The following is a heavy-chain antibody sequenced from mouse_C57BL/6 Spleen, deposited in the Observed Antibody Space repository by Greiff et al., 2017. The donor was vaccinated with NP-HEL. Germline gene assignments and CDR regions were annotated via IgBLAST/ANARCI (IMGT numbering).Heavy chain of an antibody. CDR3: ARGGLGNYVGGDY. J-gene: IGHJ4*01. V-gene: IGHV1-80*01. Sequence: QVQLKESGAELVKPGASVKISCKASGYAFSSYWMNWVKQRPGKGLEWIGQIYPGDGDTNYNGKFKGKATLTADKSSSTAYMQLSSLTSEDSAVYFCARGGLGNYVGGDYWGQGTSVTVSS. CDR2: IYPGDGDT. D-gene: IGHD2-1*01. CDR1: GYAFSSYW.